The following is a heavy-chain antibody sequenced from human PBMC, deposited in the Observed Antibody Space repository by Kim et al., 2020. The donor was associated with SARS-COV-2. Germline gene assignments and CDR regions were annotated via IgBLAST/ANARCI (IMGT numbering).Heavy chain of an antibody. V-gene: IGHV4-30-4*01. CDR2: IYYSGST. J-gene: IGHJ4*02. Sequence: SETLSLTCTVSGGSISSGDSYWSWIRQPPGKGLEWIGYIYYSGSTYYNPSLKSRVTISVDTSKNQFSLNLISVTAADTAVYYCARASNYDFWSGAEGYFDYWGQGSLVTVSS. CDR3: ARASNYDFWSGAEGYFDY. CDR1: GGSISSGDSY. D-gene: IGHD3-3*01.